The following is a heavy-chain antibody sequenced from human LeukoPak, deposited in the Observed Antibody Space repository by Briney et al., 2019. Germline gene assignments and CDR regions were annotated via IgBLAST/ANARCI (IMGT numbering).Heavy chain of an antibody. CDR3: ARGALGFCSGGSCSSFDY. V-gene: IGHV1-18*01. D-gene: IGHD2-15*01. J-gene: IGHJ4*02. Sequence: ASVKVSCKASGYTFTSYGISWVRQAPGQGLEWMGWISAYNGNTNYAQKLQGRVTMTTDTSTSTAYMELRNLRSDDTAVYYCARGALGFCSGGSCSSFDYWGQGTLVTVSS. CDR1: GYTFTSYG. CDR2: ISAYNGNT.